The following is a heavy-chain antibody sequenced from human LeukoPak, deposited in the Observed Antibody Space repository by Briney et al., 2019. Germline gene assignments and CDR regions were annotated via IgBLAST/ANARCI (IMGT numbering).Heavy chain of an antibody. Sequence: SETLSLTCTVSGGSVSSYYWSWIRQPPGKGLEWIGYIYYSGSTYYNPSLKSRVTISVDTSKNQFSLKLSSVTAADTAVYYCAREVRGAPDYWGQGTLVTVS. CDR3: AREVRGAPDY. CDR2: IYYSGST. D-gene: IGHD3-10*01. J-gene: IGHJ4*02. V-gene: IGHV4-59*02. CDR1: GGSVSSYY.